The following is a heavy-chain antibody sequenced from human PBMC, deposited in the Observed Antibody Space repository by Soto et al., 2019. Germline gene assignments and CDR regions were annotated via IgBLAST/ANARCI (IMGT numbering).Heavy chain of an antibody. Sequence: QVQLVESGGGLVKPGGSLRLSCAASGFTFSDYYMSWIRQAPGKGLEWVSYISSSSSYTNYADSVKGRFTISRDNAKNSLYLQMNSLRAEDTAVYYGAREGLYDFWSGYSRWFDRWGQGTLVTVSS. CDR2: ISSSSSYT. J-gene: IGHJ5*02. D-gene: IGHD3-3*01. CDR1: GFTFSDYY. CDR3: AREGLYDFWSGYSRWFDR. V-gene: IGHV3-11*06.